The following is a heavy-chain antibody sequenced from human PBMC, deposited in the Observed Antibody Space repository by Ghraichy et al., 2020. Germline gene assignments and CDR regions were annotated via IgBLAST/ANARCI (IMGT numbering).Heavy chain of an antibody. Sequence: GGSLRLSCEASGFTFSSYWMTWVRQAPGKGLEWVANIKQNGNEKHYADSVKGRFTISRDNAKNSLYLQMNSLGAEDTAVFYCARGTSDRNVGYFDSWGQGTLVTVSS. V-gene: IGHV3-7*01. CDR2: IKQNGNEK. J-gene: IGHJ4*02. CDR1: GFTFSSYW. CDR3: ARGTSDRNVGYFDS. D-gene: IGHD1-14*01.